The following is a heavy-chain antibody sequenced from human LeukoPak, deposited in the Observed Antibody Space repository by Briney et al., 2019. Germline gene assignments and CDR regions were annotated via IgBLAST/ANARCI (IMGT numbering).Heavy chain of an antibody. CDR2: ISYDGGNK. Sequence: GGSLRLSCAASGFTFSSYGMHWVRQAPGKGLEWVAVISYDGGNKYYADSVKGRFTISRDNSKNTLYLEMNSLRAEDTAVYYCARDKDEGYSSSWYRFDYWGQGTLVTVSS. CDR3: ARDKDEGYSSSWYRFDY. D-gene: IGHD6-13*01. V-gene: IGHV3-30*19. J-gene: IGHJ4*02. CDR1: GFTFSSYG.